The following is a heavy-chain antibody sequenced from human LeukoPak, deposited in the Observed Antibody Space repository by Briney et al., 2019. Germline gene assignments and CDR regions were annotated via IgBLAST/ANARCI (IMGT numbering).Heavy chain of an antibody. Sequence: GGSLRLSCAASGFTFSSYSMNWVRQAPGKGREGVSSISSSSSYIYYADSVKGRFTISRDNAKNSLYLQMNSLRAEDTAVYYCARVMWAAGTLYYYYGMDVWGQGTTVTVSS. V-gene: IGHV3-21*01. CDR3: ARVMWAAGTLYYYYGMDV. CDR2: ISSSSSYI. CDR1: GFTFSSYS. D-gene: IGHD6-13*01. J-gene: IGHJ6*02.